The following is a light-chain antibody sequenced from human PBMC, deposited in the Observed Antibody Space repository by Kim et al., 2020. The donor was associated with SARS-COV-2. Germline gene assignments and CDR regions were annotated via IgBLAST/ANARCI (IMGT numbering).Light chain of an antibody. J-gene: IGLJ3*02. V-gene: IGLV2-14*03. CDR2: DVS. Sequence: GQSITISCTGTSSDVGGYNYVSWYQQHPGKAPKLMIYDVSNRPSGVSNRFSGSKSGNTASLTISGLQAEDEADYYCSSYTSSSTPAFGGGTQLTVL. CDR1: SSDVGGYNY. CDR3: SSYTSSSTPA.